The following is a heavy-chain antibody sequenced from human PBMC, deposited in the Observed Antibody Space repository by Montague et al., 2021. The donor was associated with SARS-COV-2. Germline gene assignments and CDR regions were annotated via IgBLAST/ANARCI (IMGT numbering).Heavy chain of an antibody. D-gene: IGHD6-19*01. J-gene: IGHJ4*02. CDR3: ARDIAVAGLFDY. CDR1: GGSISSGSYY. V-gene: IGHV4-61*02. CDR2: ISISGST. Sequence: TLSLTCTVSGGSISSGSYYWSWIRQPAGKGLEWIGRISISGSTNYNPSLKSRVTISVDTSKNQFSLKLSSVTAADTAVYYRARDIAVAGLFDYWGQGTLVTVSP.